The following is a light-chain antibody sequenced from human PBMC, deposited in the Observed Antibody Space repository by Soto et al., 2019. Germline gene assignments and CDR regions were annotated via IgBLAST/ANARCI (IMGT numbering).Light chain of an antibody. CDR1: QNISRY. CDR3: QQRNNWPPRIT. J-gene: IGKJ5*01. CDR2: DVS. V-gene: IGKV3-11*01. Sequence: IVLTQSPATLSLSPGKRATLSCRASQNISRYLIWYQQKPGKATRLLIYDVSNRATGIPARFTGSGSGTYFTRTISSLEPEDFAGYYGQQRNNWPPRITFGQGTRLEIK.